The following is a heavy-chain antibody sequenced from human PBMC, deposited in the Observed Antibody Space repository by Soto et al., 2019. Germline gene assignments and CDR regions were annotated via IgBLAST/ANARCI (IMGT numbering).Heavy chain of an antibody. V-gene: IGHV4-59*01. J-gene: IGHJ5*02. CDR2: IYYSGST. Sequence: SETLSLTCTVCGGSISSYYWNWIRQPPGKGLEWIGYIYYSGSTNYNPSLKSRVTISVDTSKNQFSLKLSSVTAADTAVYYCARDSAEYCSSTSCYAGYNWFDPWGQGTLVTVSS. CDR3: ARDSAEYCSSTSCYAGYNWFDP. CDR1: GGSISSYY. D-gene: IGHD2-2*01.